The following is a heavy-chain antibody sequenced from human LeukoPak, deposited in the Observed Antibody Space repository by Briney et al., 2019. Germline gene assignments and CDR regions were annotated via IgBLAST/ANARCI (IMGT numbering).Heavy chain of an antibody. Sequence: PGGSLRLSCATSAFTFRTYGMHWVRQAPDKGLERVAFIRYDGSNKYYADSVKGRFTISRDNSKNTLYLQMNSLRAEDTAVYYCAKDPRVPAAWADYWGQGTLVTVSS. CDR2: IRYDGSNK. J-gene: IGHJ4*02. D-gene: IGHD2-2*01. CDR1: AFTFRTYG. V-gene: IGHV3-30*02. CDR3: AKDPRVPAAWADY.